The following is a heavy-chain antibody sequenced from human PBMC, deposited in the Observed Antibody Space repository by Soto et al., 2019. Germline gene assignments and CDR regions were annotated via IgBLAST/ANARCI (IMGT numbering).Heavy chain of an antibody. CDR1: GGSISSYY. D-gene: IGHD3-10*01. V-gene: IGHV4-59*01. Sequence: QVQLQELGPGLVKPSETLSLTCTVSGGSISSYYWSWIRQPPGKGLEWIGYIYYSGSTNYNPSLKSRVTISVDTSKNQFSLKLSSVTAADTAVYYCARGVAMVRGWGQGTLVTVSS. CDR2: IYYSGST. J-gene: IGHJ4*02. CDR3: ARGVAMVRG.